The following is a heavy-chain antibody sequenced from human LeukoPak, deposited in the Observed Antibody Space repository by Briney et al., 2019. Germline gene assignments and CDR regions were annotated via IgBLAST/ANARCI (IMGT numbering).Heavy chain of an antibody. CDR1: GFSFSHYG. J-gene: IGHJ3*01. CDR3: CKEQLNMINVAITDDAFDV. V-gene: IGHV3-30*02. Sequence: GGSLRLSCATSGFSFSHYGMHWVRQAPGKGLEWVAFIQYDGIKKYYVDSVKGRFTVSRDDSQKTLCLQMNSLRPEDTAVYYCCKEQLNMINVAITDDAFDVWGQGTVVTVSS. CDR2: IQYDGIKK. D-gene: IGHD3-22*01.